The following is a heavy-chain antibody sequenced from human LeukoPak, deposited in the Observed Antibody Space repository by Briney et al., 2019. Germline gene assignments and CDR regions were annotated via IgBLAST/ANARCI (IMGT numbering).Heavy chain of an antibody. J-gene: IGHJ4*02. D-gene: IGHD6-19*01. CDR3: ARDVGTSGWHTFDY. V-gene: IGHV6-1*01. CDR2: TYYRSKLYS. CDR1: EDIVSSNNGA. Sequence: SQTLSVTCAISEDIVSSNNGAWNWIRQSPSRGLEWLGRTYYRSKLYSDYAASVHGRITINPDTSKHQFSLQLYSVTPEDTAVYYCARDVGTSGWHTFDYWGQGTLVTVSS.